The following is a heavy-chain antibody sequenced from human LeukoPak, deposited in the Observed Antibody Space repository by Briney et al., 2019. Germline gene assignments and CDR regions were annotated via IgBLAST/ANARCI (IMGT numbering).Heavy chain of an antibody. J-gene: IGHJ4*02. CDR3: ARHFTYYYGSGSSPFDY. V-gene: IGHV4-34*01. CDR1: GGSFSGYY. CDR2: INHSGST. Sequence: SETLSLTCAVYGGSFSGYYWSWIRQPPGKGLEWIGEINHSGSTNYNPSLKSRVTISVDTSKNQFSLKLSSVTAADTAVYYCARHFTYYYGSGSSPFDYWGQGTLVTVSS. D-gene: IGHD3-10*01.